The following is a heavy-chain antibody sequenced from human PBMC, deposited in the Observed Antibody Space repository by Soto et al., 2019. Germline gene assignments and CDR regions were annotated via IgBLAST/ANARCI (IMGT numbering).Heavy chain of an antibody. J-gene: IGHJ4*02. CDR1: GDSIRSYY. CDR3: ARCFSGNYPSRPEEQYYFDS. V-gene: IGHV4-59*01. Sequence: PSETMSPTCTVSGDSIRSYYSSWTRQPPGKGLEWIGYIYYSGYPSYNPSLKSRVTISVDTSKNQFSLKLNSVTAADTGVYYCARCFSGNYPSRPEEQYYFDSWGQGTLVTVSS. CDR2: IYYSGYP. D-gene: IGHD1-26*01.